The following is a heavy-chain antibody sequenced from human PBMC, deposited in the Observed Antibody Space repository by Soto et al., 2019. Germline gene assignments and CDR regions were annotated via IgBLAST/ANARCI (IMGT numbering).Heavy chain of an antibody. Sequence: GGSLRLSCAASGFTVSSNYMSWVRQAPGKGLEWVSVIYSGGSTYYADSVKGRFTISKDNSKNTLYLQMNSLRAEDTAVFYCVRDSYCSGGSCYSFDYWGLGTLVTVSS. CDR3: VRDSYCSGGSCYSFDY. CDR1: GFTVSSNY. CDR2: IYSGGST. V-gene: IGHV3-66*01. J-gene: IGHJ4*02. D-gene: IGHD2-15*01.